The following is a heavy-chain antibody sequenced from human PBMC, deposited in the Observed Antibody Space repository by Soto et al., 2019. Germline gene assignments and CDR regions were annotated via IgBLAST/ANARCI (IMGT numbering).Heavy chain of an antibody. CDR3: ARDGGGVVVPAADWYFDL. V-gene: IGHV1-69*08. D-gene: IGHD2-2*01. Sequence: QVQLVQSGAEVKKPGSSVKVSCKASGGTFSSYTISWVRQAPGQGLEWMGRIIPILGIANYAQKFQGRVTITAEKATSIAYMELSSLRSEDTAVYYCARDGGGVVVPAADWYFDLWGRGTLVTVSS. CDR1: GGTFSSYT. J-gene: IGHJ2*01. CDR2: IIPILGIA.